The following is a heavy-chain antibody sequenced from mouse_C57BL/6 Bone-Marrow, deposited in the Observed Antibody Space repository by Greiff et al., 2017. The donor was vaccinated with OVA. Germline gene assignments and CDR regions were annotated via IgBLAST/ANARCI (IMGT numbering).Heavy chain of an antibody. CDR3: ARSSSTAY. CDR2: IYPSDSET. CDR1: GYTFTSYW. J-gene: IGHJ3*01. D-gene: IGHD1-1*01. V-gene: IGHV1-61*01. Sequence: QVQLQQPGAELVRPGSSVKLSCKASGYTFTSYWMDWVKQRPGQGLEWIGNIYPSDSETHYNQKFKDKATLTVDKSSSTAYMQLSSLTSEVSAVYYCARSSSTAYWGQGTLVTVSA.